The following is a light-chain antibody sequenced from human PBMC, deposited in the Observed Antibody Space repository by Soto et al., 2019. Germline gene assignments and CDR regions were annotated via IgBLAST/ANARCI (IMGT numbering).Light chain of an antibody. CDR3: LQDNNWPLST. J-gene: IGKJ5*01. V-gene: IGKV3-15*01. CDR2: GSS. CDR1: QSVSTN. Sequence: EIVLTQSPVTLSVSPGERATLSCRASQSVSTNLAWYQQKLGQAPRVLIYGSSSRATGVPTRFSGSGSGTEFTLTINSLQSEDSGIHYCLQDNNWPLSTFGQGTRLEIK.